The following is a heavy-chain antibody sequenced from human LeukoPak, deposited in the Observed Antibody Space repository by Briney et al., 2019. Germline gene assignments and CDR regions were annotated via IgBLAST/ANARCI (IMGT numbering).Heavy chain of an antibody. CDR1: GFTFSSYA. Sequence: PGRSLRLSCAASGFTFSSYAMHWVRQAPGKGLEWVANIKQDGSDKYYVDSVKGRFTISRDNAKNSLYLQMNSLRAEDTAVYYCAIIPRAAAGPSARSPFHCWGQGTLVTVSS. D-gene: IGHD6-13*01. V-gene: IGHV3-7*01. CDR3: AIIPRAAAGPSARSPFHC. J-gene: IGHJ4*02. CDR2: IKQDGSDK.